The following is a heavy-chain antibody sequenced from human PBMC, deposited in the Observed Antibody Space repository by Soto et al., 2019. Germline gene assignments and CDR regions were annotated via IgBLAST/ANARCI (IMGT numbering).Heavy chain of an antibody. V-gene: IGHV3-21*01. CDR1: GFTFSSYS. Sequence: EVQLVESGGGLVKPGGSLRLSCAASGFTFSSYSMSWVRQLPGKGLEWVSLISSSSNYIYYADSVKGRFTISRDNAKNSLYLQMDSLRAEDTAVYYCAGERIQDDLWGSYRLPWGQGTLVTVSS. J-gene: IGHJ5*02. D-gene: IGHD3-16*02. CDR2: ISSSSNYI. CDR3: AGERIQDDLWGSYRLP.